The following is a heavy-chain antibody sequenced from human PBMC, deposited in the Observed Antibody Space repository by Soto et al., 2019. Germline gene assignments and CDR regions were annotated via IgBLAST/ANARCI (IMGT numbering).Heavy chain of an antibody. J-gene: IGHJ4*02. CDR1: GFTFSSYW. CDR2: IKQDGSEK. D-gene: IGHD3-3*01. Sequence: GGSLRLSCAASGFTFSSYWMSWVRQAPGKGLEWVANIKQDGSEKYYADSVRGRFTISRDNARNSLFLQMTSLRGEDSALYYCARGLVVTTLRFLEWLSPLDYWGQGTLVTVSS. CDR3: ARGLVVTTLRFLEWLSPLDY. V-gene: IGHV3-7*03.